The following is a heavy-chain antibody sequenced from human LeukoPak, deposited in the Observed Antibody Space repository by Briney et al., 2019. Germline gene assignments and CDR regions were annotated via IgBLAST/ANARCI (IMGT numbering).Heavy chain of an antibody. CDR1: GFTFSSYE. CDR2: ISSSGTTK. V-gene: IGHV3-48*03. D-gene: IGHD5-24*01. Sequence: PGWSLRLSCAASGFTFSSYEMNWVRQAPGNGLEWVSYISSSGTTKYYADSVKGRFTISRDNAKDSLYLQMNSLRAEDTALYYCARDRRRDGNNYLDYWGQGALVTVSS. J-gene: IGHJ4*02. CDR3: ARDRRRDGNNYLDY.